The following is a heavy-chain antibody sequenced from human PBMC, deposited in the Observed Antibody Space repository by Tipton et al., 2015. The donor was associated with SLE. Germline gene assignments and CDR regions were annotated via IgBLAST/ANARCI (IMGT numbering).Heavy chain of an antibody. CDR3: AKIGSGTYFLEY. CDR1: GFSFSDYY. V-gene: IGHV3-11*04. CDR2: ISSSGMTA. D-gene: IGHD3-10*01. Sequence: SLRLSCAVSGFSFSDYYMSWIRQVPGKGLESVSHISSSGMTAYYADFVKGRFTISRDNTKNSLDLQMNNLRAEDTAVYYCAKIGSGTYFLEYWGQGTQVTVSS. J-gene: IGHJ4*02.